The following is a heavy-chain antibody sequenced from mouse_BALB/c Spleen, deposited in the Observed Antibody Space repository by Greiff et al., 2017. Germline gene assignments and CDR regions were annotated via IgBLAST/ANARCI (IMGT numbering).Heavy chain of an antibody. V-gene: IGHV7-3*02. CDR2: IRNKANGYTT. D-gene: IGHD1-1*01. Sequence: EVNVVESGGGLVQPGGSLRLSCATSGFTFTDYYMSWVRQPPGKALEWLGFIRNKANGYTTEYSASVKGRFTISRDNSQSILYLQMNTLRAEDSATYYCARAPLYYGSSYFDYWGQGTTLTVSS. CDR1: GFTFTDYY. J-gene: IGHJ2*01. CDR3: ARAPLYYGSSYFDY.